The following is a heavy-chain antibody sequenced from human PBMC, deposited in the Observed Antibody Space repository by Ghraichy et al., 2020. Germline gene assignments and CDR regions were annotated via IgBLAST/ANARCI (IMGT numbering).Heavy chain of an antibody. CDR2: VSYDGSNM. D-gene: IGHD2-15*01. CDR3: AKMFEDYYASGKGYSYYNYMDV. J-gene: IGHJ6*03. Sequence: GESLNISCSASGFMFSYYAMHWVRQAPGKGLEWVAMVSYDGSNMFYADSVKGRFTISRDKSKNTLYLQMKSLRSEDTGTYYCAKMFEDYYASGKGYSYYNYMDVWGKGTTVIVSS. V-gene: IGHV3-30*18. CDR1: GFMFSYYA.